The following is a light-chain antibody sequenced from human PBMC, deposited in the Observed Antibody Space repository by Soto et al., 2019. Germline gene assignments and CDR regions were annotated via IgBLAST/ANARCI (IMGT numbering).Light chain of an antibody. CDR3: QQRSNWPSLT. Sequence: IVMTQSPATLSVSPGERATLSCRASQSVSSYLAWYQHKPGQAPRLLISDASNRATGIPARFSGSGSETDFTLTISSLEPEDSAVYYCQQRSNWPSLTFGGGTKVDIK. CDR2: DAS. V-gene: IGKV3-11*01. J-gene: IGKJ4*01. CDR1: QSVSSY.